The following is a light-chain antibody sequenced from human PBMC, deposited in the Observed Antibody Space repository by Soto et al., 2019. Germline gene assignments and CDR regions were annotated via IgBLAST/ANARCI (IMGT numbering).Light chain of an antibody. V-gene: IGLV2-14*01. CDR1: SSDIGGYKY. J-gene: IGLJ3*02. Sequence: QSVLTQPASVSGSPGQSITISCTGTSSDIGGYKYVSWYQQHPHKAPKLMIYEVNNRPSGVSNRFSGSKSGNTASLTISGLQGEDEANYYCSSYTSSSTWVFGGGTQLTVL. CDR2: EVN. CDR3: SSYTSSSTWV.